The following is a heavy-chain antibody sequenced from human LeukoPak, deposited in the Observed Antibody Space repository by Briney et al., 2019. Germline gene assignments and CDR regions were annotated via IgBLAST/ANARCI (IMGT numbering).Heavy chain of an antibody. J-gene: IGHJ4*02. CDR2: FDPEDGET. CDR1: GYTLTELS. Sequence: ASVKVSCKVSGYTLTELSMHWVRQAPGKGLEWMGGFDPEDGETIYAQKFQGRVTMTRDTSISTAYMELSRLRSDDTAVYYCARPRGYSGYDANYWGQGTLVTVSS. D-gene: IGHD5-12*01. V-gene: IGHV1-24*01. CDR3: ARPRGYSGYDANY.